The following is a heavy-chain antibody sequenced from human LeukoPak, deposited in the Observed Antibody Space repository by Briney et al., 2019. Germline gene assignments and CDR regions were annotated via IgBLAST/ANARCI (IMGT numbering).Heavy chain of an antibody. Sequence: GESLKISCKGSEYSFTSYWIGWVRQMPGKGLEWMGIIYPGDSDTRYSPSFQGQVTISADKSISTAYLQWSSLKASDTAVYYCARLPMVPHYYMDVWGKGTTVTVSS. V-gene: IGHV5-51*01. CDR3: ARLPMVPHYYMDV. CDR1: EYSFTSYW. CDR2: IYPGDSDT. D-gene: IGHD3-10*01. J-gene: IGHJ6*03.